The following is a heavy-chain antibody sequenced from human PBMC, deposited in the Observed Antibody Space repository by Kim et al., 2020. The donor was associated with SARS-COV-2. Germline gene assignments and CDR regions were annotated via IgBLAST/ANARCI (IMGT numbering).Heavy chain of an antibody. Sequence: YNPSLKRRDTISEDTAKNQYSLKRSSVTAADTAVYYCARDTGGVFDYWGQGTLVTVSS. CDR3: ARDTGGVFDY. D-gene: IGHD1-26*01. J-gene: IGHJ4*02. V-gene: IGHV4-39*07.